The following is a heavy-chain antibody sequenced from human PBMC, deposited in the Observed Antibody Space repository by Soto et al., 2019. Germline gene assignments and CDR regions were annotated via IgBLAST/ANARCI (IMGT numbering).Heavy chain of an antibody. CDR1: GFSLSTTGVG. V-gene: IGHV2-5*02. CDR2: IYWDNDK. Sequence: QITLKESGPTLVKPTQTLTLTCSFSGFSLSTTGVGVGWIRQSPGKALEWLAIIYWDNDKRYSPSLKSRVTITKDTSKNQVILTVTNMAPVDTCTYYCGRSLWLGELHWGQGALVTVSS. J-gene: IGHJ4*02. D-gene: IGHD3-10*01. CDR3: GRSLWLGELH.